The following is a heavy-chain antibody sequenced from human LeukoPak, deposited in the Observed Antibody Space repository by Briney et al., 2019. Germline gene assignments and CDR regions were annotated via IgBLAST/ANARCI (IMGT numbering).Heavy chain of an antibody. D-gene: IGHD2-2*01. CDR3: ARGGRVYCSSTSCYGSLAY. CDR1: GGSFSGYY. V-gene: IGHV4-34*01. CDR2: INHSGST. Sequence: PSETLSLTCAVYGGSFSGYYWSWIRQPPGKGLEWIGEINHSGSTNYNPSLKSRVTISADTSKNQFSLKLSSVTAADTAVYYCARGGRVYCSSTSCYGSLAYWGQGTLVTVSS. J-gene: IGHJ4*02.